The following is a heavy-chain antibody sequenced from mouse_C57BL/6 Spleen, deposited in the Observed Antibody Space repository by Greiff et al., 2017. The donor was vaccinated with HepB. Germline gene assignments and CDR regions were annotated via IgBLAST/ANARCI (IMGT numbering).Heavy chain of an antibody. CDR1: GYTFTSYW. D-gene: IGHD2-4*01. Sequence: QVQLKQPGAELVRPGSSVKLSCKASGYTFTSYWMHWVKQRPIQGLEWIGNIDPSDSETHYNQKFKDKATLTVDKSSSTAYMQLSSLTSEDSAVYYCARDYDGVDYWGQGTSVTVSS. CDR3: ARDYDGVDY. CDR2: IDPSDSET. J-gene: IGHJ4*01. V-gene: IGHV1-52*01.